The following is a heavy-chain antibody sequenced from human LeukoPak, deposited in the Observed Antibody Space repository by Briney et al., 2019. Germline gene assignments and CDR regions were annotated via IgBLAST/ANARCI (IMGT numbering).Heavy chain of an antibody. CDR1: GGSISSSSYY. CDR2: IYYSGST. Sequence: SETLSLTCTVSGGSISSSSYYWGWIRQPPGKGLEWIGSIYYSGSTYYNPSLKSRVTISVDTSKNQFSLKLSSVTAADTAVYYCARGSGGYDPVDYWGQGTLVTVSS. CDR3: ARGSGGYDPVDY. V-gene: IGHV4-39*07. D-gene: IGHD5-12*01. J-gene: IGHJ4*02.